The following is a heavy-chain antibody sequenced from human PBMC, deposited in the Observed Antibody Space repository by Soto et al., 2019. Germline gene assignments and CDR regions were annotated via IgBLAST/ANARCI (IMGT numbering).Heavy chain of an antibody. CDR2: IIPIFGTA. CDR3: ATYYSGSSGSYRTKYYFDY. D-gene: IGHD3-22*01. V-gene: IGHV1-69*13. Sequence: SVKVSCKASGGTFSSYAISWVRQAPGQGLEWMGGIIPIFGTANYAQKFQGRVTITADESTSTAYMELSSLRSEDTAVYYCATYYSGSSGSYRTKYYFDYWGQGTLVTVSS. J-gene: IGHJ4*02. CDR1: GGTFSSYA.